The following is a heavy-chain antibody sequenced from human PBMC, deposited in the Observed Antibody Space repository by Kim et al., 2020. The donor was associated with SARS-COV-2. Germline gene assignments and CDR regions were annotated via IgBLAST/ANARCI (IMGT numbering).Heavy chain of an antibody. CDR3: TTATFGGVIVVDY. CDR2: IKSKTDGGTT. J-gene: IGHJ4*02. Sequence: GGSLRLSCAASGFTFSNAWMSWVRQAPGKGLEWVGRIKSKTDGGTTDYAAPVKGRFTISRDDSKNTLYLQMNSLKTEDTAVYYCTTATFGGVIVVDYCGQGTLVTVSS. V-gene: IGHV3-15*01. D-gene: IGHD3-16*02. CDR1: GFTFSNAW.